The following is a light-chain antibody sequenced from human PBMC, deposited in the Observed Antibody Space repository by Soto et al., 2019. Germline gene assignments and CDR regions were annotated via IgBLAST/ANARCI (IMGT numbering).Light chain of an antibody. Sequence: EIVMTQSPATLSVSPGDRATLSCRASQSVDNDLAWYQQKPGQPPRLLIYDASTRATGIPARFSGSQSGTEFTLTISSLLSEDFAVYFCQQYKNWPLTFGGGTKVE. CDR3: QQYKNWPLT. CDR1: QSVDND. V-gene: IGKV3D-15*01. J-gene: IGKJ4*01. CDR2: DAS.